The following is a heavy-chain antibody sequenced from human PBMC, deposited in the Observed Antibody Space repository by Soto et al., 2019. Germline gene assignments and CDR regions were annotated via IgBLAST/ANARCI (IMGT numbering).Heavy chain of an antibody. Sequence: SYSLSLGCASCSGCVCSSYLSWILQPPGKGLEWIGYIYYSGSTNYNPSLKSRVTISVDTSKNQFSLKLSSVTAADTAVYYCARDLEMATIGCFDYWGQGTLVTVSS. V-gene: IGHV4-59*02. CDR2: IYYSGST. CDR3: ARDLEMATIGCFDY. CDR1: SGCVCSSY. D-gene: IGHD5-12*01. J-gene: IGHJ4*02.